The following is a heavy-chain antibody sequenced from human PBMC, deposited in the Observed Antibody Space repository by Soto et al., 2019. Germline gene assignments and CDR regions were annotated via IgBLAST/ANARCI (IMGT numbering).Heavy chain of an antibody. D-gene: IGHD3-10*01. J-gene: IGHJ3*02. Sequence: GGSLRLSCAASGFTVSSNYMSWVRQAPGKGLEWVSVIYSGGSTYYADSVKGRFTISRDNSKNTLYLQMNSLRAEDTAVYYCARIYYGSGHDAFDIWGQGTMVTVSS. CDR1: GFTVSSNY. CDR3: ARIYYGSGHDAFDI. V-gene: IGHV3-66*01. CDR2: IYSGGST.